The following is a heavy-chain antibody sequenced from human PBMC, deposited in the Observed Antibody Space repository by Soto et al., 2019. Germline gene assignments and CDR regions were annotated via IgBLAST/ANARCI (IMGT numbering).Heavy chain of an antibody. CDR3: AREGSSSCWFDP. CDR2: TYYRSTWYN. Sequence: SQTLSLTCAISGDSLSSNSAAWNWTRQSPSRGLEWLGRTYYRSTWYNDYAVSVKSRITIKQDTSKNQFSLPLNSVTPEDTAVYYGAREGSSSCWFDPWGQGTLVTVSS. CDR1: GDSLSSNSAA. D-gene: IGHD6-6*01. J-gene: IGHJ5*02. V-gene: IGHV6-1*01.